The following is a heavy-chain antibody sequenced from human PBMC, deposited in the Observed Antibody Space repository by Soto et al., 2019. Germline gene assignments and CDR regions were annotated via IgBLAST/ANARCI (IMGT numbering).Heavy chain of an antibody. CDR1: GFIFNSYS. CDR2: INSGSTSV. CDR3: ASSASPDAD. D-gene: IGHD1-26*01. V-gene: IGHV3-48*01. J-gene: IGHJ4*02. Sequence: EVQLVESGGGLVQPGGSLRLSCVASGFIFNSYSMNWVRQAPGKGLEWISYINSGSTSVFYADSVKSRFTISRDNAKKSLYLQMNSLRAEDTAVYYCASSASPDADWGQGTLVTVSS.